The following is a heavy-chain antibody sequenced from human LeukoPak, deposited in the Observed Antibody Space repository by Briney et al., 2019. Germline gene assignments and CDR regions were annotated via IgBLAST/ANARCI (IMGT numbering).Heavy chain of an antibody. J-gene: IGHJ4*02. CDR2: ISGSGLTT. D-gene: IGHD3-10*01. CDR1: GFSFSSYA. CDR3: AKDSSYGSGNYYNDH. Sequence: PGGSLRLSCAASGFSFSSYAMTWVRQAPGKGLYWVSGISGSGLTTNYADSVKGRFTIFRDNSKNTLFLEMSSLRADDTAVYYCAKDSSYGSGNYYNDHWGQGTLVTVSS. V-gene: IGHV3-23*01.